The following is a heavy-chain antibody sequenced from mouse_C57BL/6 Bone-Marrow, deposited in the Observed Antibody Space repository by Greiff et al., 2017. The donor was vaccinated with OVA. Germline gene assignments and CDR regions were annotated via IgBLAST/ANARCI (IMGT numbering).Heavy chain of an antibody. V-gene: IGHV1-78*01. J-gene: IGHJ1*03. D-gene: IGHD2-2*01. Sequence: VKLQESDAELVKPGASVKISCKVSGYTFTDHTIHWMKQRPEQGLEWIGYIYPRDGSTKYNEKFKGKATLTADKSSSTAYMPLNSLSSEDSAVYFCARDGYDWDFDVWGTGTTVTVSS. CDR2: IYPRDGST. CDR1: GYTFTDHT. CDR3: ARDGYDWDFDV.